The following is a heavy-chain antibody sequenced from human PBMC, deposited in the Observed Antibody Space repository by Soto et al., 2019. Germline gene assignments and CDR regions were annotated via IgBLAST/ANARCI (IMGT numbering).Heavy chain of an antibody. Sequence: EVQLLESGGGLVQPGGSLRLSCAASGFSFVNYAMNWVRQAPGKGLEWVSGLSGSGTSTYYADSVKGRFTISRDNSRDTLLLQMNSLTADDTAVYYCAKATTNGGGFNPVDSGGQGALVTVSS. CDR2: LSGSGTST. D-gene: IGHD6-19*01. CDR1: GFSFVNYA. V-gene: IGHV3-23*01. CDR3: AKATTNGGGFNPVDS. J-gene: IGHJ4*02.